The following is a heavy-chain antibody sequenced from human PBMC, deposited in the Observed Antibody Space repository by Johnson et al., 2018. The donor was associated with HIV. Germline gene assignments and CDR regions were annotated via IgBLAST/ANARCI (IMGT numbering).Heavy chain of an antibody. D-gene: IGHD3-10*01. CDR3: ARGVDGAFDI. J-gene: IGHJ3*02. CDR1: GFTFEDHD. Sequence: MLLVESGGGVVRPGGSLRLSCAASGFTFEDHDMSWVRQIPGKGLEWVSAISGSGGSTYYADSVKGRFTISRDNSKNTLYLQMNSLRAEDTAVYYCARGVDGAFDIWGQGTMVTVSS. V-gene: IGHV3-23*04. CDR2: ISGSGGST.